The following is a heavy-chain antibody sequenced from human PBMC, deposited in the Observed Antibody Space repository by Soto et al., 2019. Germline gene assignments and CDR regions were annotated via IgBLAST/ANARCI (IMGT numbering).Heavy chain of an antibody. CDR2: IIPIFGTA. V-gene: IGHV1-69*13. CDR1: GGTFSSYA. J-gene: IGHJ6*02. Sequence: SVKVSCKASGGTFSSYAISWVRQAPGQGLEWMGGIIPIFGTANYAQKFQGRVTITADESTSTAYMELSSLRSEDTAVYYCARDLADYDILTGSVLYYYYGMDVWGQGTTVTVSS. D-gene: IGHD3-9*01. CDR3: ARDLADYDILTGSVLYYYYGMDV.